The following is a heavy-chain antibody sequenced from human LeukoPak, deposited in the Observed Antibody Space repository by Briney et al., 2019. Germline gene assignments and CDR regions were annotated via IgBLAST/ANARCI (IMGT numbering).Heavy chain of an antibody. CDR2: INNDGSGT. D-gene: IGHD5-18*01. CDR1: GFTFSSYW. CDR3: ANSIVDTAMGFDY. J-gene: IGHJ4*02. V-gene: IGHV3-74*01. Sequence: PGGSLRLSCAASGFTFSSYWMHWVRQAPGKGPVWVSRINNDGSGTTYADSVKGRFTISRDNSKNTLYLQMNSLRAEDTAVYYCANSIVDTAMGFDYWGQGTLVTVSS.